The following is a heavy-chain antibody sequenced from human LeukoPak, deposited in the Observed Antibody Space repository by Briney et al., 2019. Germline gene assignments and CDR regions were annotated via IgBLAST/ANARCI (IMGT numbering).Heavy chain of an antibody. V-gene: IGHV3-21*01. J-gene: IGHJ4*02. CDR3: ARVRWDQPLDY. Sequence: GGSLRLSCAASGFTFSSYSMIWVRQAPGKGLEWVSSISSSSSYIYYADSVKGRFTISRDNAKNSLYLQMNSLRAEDTAVYYCARVRWDQPLDYWGQGTLVTVSS. CDR1: GFTFSSYS. D-gene: IGHD1-26*01. CDR2: ISSSSSYI.